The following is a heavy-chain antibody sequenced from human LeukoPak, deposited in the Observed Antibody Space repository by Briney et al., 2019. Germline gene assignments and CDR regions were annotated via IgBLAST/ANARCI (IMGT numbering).Heavy chain of an antibody. J-gene: IGHJ4*02. CDR2: IKQDGSDK. V-gene: IGHV3-7*03. CDR1: GFTFSSSY. CDR3: ARFRPIAARSSDY. Sequence: GGSLRLSCAASGFTFSSSYLSWVRQAPGKGLEWVANIKQDGSDKYYVDSVKGRFTISRDNAKNSLYLQMNSLRTEDTAVYYCARFRPIAARSSDYWGQGTLATVSS. D-gene: IGHD6-25*01.